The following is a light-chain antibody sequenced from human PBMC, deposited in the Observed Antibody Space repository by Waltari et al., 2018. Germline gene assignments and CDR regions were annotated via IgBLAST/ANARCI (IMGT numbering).Light chain of an antibody. Sequence: SALTQPDSVSGSPGQTITISCTGTSSDVGDYKYVSWYQQYPGKAPKVIIYDAINRPSGVSNRFSGSKSGNSASLTISGLQAEDEAHYFCASFISSTSGVFGGGTRLTVL. CDR3: ASFISSTSGV. V-gene: IGLV2-14*03. J-gene: IGLJ2*01. CDR1: SSDVGDYKY. CDR2: DAI.